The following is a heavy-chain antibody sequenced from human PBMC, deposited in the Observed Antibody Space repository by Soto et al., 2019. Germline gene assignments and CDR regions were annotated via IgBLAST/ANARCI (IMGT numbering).Heavy chain of an antibody. D-gene: IGHD3-16*01. Sequence: LSLTCVVYGGSFSGYYWSWIRQPPGKGLEWIGEINHSGSTNYNPSLKSRVTISVDTSKNQFSLKLSSVTAADTAVYYCGRGWDYYYYYGMDVWGQGTTVTVSS. CDR2: INHSGST. CDR3: GRGWDYYYYYGMDV. V-gene: IGHV4-34*01. J-gene: IGHJ6*02. CDR1: GGSFSGYY.